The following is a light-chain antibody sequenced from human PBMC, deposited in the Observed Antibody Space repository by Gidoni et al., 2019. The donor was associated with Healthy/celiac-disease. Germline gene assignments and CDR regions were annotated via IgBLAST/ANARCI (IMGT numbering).Light chain of an antibody. CDR3: QQYNNWPIT. Sequence: PSTLSVSPGERATHACRASQSVSSNLAWYQQKPGQAPRLLIYGASTRATGIPARFSGSGSGTEFTLTISSLQSEDFAVYYCQQYNNWPITFGQGTRLEIK. J-gene: IGKJ5*01. CDR1: QSVSSN. V-gene: IGKV3-15*01. CDR2: GAS.